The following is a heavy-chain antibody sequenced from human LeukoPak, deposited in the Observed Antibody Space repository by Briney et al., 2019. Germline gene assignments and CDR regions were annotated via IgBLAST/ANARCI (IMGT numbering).Heavy chain of an antibody. J-gene: IGHJ3*02. CDR3: ARVPFEPKGQTYYDILTGPDSDVQGVFDAFDI. CDR2: MNPNSGNT. D-gene: IGHD3-9*01. V-gene: IGHV1-8*01. CDR1: GYTLTSYD. Sequence: ASVKVSCKASGYTLTSYDINWVRQATGQGLEWMGWMNPNSGNTGYAQKFQGRVTMTRNTSISTAYMELSSLRSEDTAVYYCARVPFEPKGQTYYDILTGPDSDVQGVFDAFDIWGQGTMVTVSS.